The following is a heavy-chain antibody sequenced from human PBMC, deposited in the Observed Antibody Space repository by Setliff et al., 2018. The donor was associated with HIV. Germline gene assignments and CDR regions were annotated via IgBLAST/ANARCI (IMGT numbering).Heavy chain of an antibody. J-gene: IGHJ4*02. D-gene: IGHD3-3*01. CDR3: ARDVNYNFWSGYYPSFDY. CDR2: IFHTGST. Sequence: SETLSLTCAVSGASISSGNWWSWVRQSPGKGLEWIGEIFHTGSTNYNPSLKSRVTISVDTSKNHFSLNVSSLTAADTALYYCARDVNYNFWSGYYPSFDYWGQGTLVTVSS. V-gene: IGHV4-4*02. CDR1: GASISSGNW.